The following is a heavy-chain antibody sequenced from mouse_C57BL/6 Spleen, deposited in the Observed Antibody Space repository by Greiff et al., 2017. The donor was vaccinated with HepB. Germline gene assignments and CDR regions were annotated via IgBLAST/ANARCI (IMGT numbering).Heavy chain of an antibody. J-gene: IGHJ2*01. D-gene: IGHD1-1*01. V-gene: IGHV1-69*01. CDR1: GYTFTSYW. CDR3: ARTIYYYGSSPYFDY. Sequence: QVQLQQSGAELVMPGASVKLSCKASGYTFTSYWMHWVKQRPGQGLEWIGEIDPSDSYTNYNQKFKGKSTLTVDKSSSTAYMQLSSLTSEDSAVYYCARTIYYYGSSPYFDYWGQGTTLTVSS. CDR2: IDPSDSYT.